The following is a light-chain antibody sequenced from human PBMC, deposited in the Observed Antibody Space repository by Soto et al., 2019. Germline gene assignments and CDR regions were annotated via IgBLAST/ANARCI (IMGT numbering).Light chain of an antibody. V-gene: IGKV3-11*02. Sequence: EIVLTQSPATLSLSPGERATLSCRASQSVSSSLAWYQQKLGQAPRLLIYEASDRATGIPDRFSGSGSGRDFTLIISSLEPEEFAVYCFLQGSTWPWTFGQVTKVEIK. CDR1: QSVSSS. CDR3: LQGSTWPWT. J-gene: IGKJ1*01. CDR2: EAS.